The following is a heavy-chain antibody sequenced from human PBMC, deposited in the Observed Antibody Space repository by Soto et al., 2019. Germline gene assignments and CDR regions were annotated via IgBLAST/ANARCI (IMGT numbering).Heavy chain of an antibody. J-gene: IGHJ6*02. Sequence: QVQLVQSGAEVKKPGASVKVSCKASGYTFTSYDINSVRQATGQGLEWMGWMNPNSGNTGYAQKFQGRVTMTRNTXXXXXXXXXXXXXXXXXXXXXXXXVKXSYGMDVWGQGTTVTVSS. CDR3: XXVKXSYGMDV. CDR2: MNPNSGNT. V-gene: IGHV1-8*01. CDR1: GYTFTSYD.